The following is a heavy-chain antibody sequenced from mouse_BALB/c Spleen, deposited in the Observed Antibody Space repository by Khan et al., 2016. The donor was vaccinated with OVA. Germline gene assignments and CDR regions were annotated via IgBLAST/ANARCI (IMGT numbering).Heavy chain of an antibody. D-gene: IGHD1-1*01. J-gene: IGHJ4*01. V-gene: IGHV3-2*02. CDR1: GYSITGNYA. CDR3: ARGYYYGYALDY. Sequence: EVQLVESGPGLVKPSQSLSLTCTVNGYSITGNYAWNWIRQFPGNKLGWMGYLSYSGSTYYNPSLKSRLSITRDTSKNQFFLLLHSVTTEDSATYYWARGYYYGYALDYWGQGTSVTVSA. CDR2: LSYSGST.